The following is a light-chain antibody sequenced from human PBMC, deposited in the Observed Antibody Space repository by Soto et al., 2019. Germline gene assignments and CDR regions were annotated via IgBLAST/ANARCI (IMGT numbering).Light chain of an antibody. CDR2: GSS. CDR1: QTLSSRH. V-gene: IGKV3-20*01. J-gene: IGKJ1*01. Sequence: VLTQSPGTLSLSPGERATLSCRASQTLSSRHLAWYQQKPGQAPRLLIYGSSSRATDIPDRFSGSGSGTDFTLTISTLEPEDFAIYYCQQYGYSRTFGQGTKV. CDR3: QQYGYSRT.